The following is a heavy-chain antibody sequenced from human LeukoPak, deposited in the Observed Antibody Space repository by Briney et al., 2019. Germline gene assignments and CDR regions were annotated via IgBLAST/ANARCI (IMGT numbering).Heavy chain of an antibody. Sequence: PGGSLRLSCAASGFTFSSYGMHWVRQAPGKGLEWVAVIWSDGSNIYYADSVKGRFTISRDNSKNTLYLQMNSLRAEDTAVYYCARDREGYSNYSGYYYYMDVWGKGTTVTVSS. J-gene: IGHJ6*03. CDR1: GFTFSSYG. CDR2: IWSDGSNI. CDR3: ARDREGYSNYSGYYYYMDV. D-gene: IGHD4-11*01. V-gene: IGHV3-33*01.